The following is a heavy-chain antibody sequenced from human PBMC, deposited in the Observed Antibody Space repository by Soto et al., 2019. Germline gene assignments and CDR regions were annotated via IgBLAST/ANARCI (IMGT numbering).Heavy chain of an antibody. Sequence: GGSLRLSCAASGFTFSSYEMNWVRQAPGKGLEWVSYISSSGSTIYYEDSVKGRFTISRDNAKNSLYLQMNSLRAEDTAVYYCARAVLGGNYYYYMDVWGKGTTVTVSS. CDR3: ARAVLGGNYYYYMDV. CDR2: ISSSGSTI. D-gene: IGHD2-15*01. J-gene: IGHJ6*03. CDR1: GFTFSSYE. V-gene: IGHV3-48*03.